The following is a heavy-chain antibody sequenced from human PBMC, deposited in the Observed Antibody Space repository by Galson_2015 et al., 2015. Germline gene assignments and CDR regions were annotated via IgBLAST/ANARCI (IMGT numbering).Heavy chain of an antibody. Sequence: SLRLSCAASGFTFSSYSMNWVRQAPGKGLEWVSSISSSSSYIYYADSVKGRFTISRDNAKNSLYLQMNSLRAEDTAVYYCARDRRVGYCSSTSCYHIPPPPYCVKDPRLDRPHSSQLDYWGQGTLVTVSS. J-gene: IGHJ4*02. CDR3: ARDRRVGYCSSTSCYHIPPPPYCVKDPRLDRPHSSQLDY. D-gene: IGHD2-2*03. CDR1: GFTFSSYS. V-gene: IGHV3-21*01. CDR2: ISSSSSYI.